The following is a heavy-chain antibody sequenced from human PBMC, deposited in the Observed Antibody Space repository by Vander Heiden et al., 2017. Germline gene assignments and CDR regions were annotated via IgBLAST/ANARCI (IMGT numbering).Heavy chain of an antibody. CDR3: ARQVTGSGYFPYYFDF. CDR2: IYYSGST. D-gene: IGHD3-22*01. CDR1: NGPISSRIYY. Sequence: QLQLQESGPVLVKPSEALSLTCTVANGPISSRIYYWGWVRQPSGKGLEWIGTIYYSGSTYYNPYLKSRVTISVDTSKNQFSLKLTSVTAADTAVYCCARQVTGSGYFPYYFDFWGQGTLVTVSS. J-gene: IGHJ4*02. V-gene: IGHV4-39*01.